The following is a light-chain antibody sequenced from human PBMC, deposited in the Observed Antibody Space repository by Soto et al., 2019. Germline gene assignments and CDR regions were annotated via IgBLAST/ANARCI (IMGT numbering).Light chain of an antibody. Sequence: DIQMTQSPSSLSASVGDRVTSTCRASQGISNYLAWYQQKPGKVPKLLIYAASTLRSGVPSRFSGSGSGTDFTLTISSLQPEDVATYYCQKYNSPPSITFGQGTRLEIK. J-gene: IGKJ5*01. CDR1: QGISNY. CDR3: QKYNSPPSIT. CDR2: AAS. V-gene: IGKV1-27*01.